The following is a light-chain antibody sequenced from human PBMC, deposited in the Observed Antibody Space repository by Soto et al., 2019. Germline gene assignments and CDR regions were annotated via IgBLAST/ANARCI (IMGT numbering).Light chain of an antibody. Sequence: DIQMTQSPSSLSASVGDRVTITCRASQDISNYLNWYQQRPGKAPKLLIYDASNLERGVPSRFSGTRSGTHFTFAIASLQPEDVATYYWQQSDSRPNTFGQGTLLEI. CDR3: QQSDSRPNT. CDR2: DAS. CDR1: QDISNY. V-gene: IGKV1-33*01. J-gene: IGKJ5*01.